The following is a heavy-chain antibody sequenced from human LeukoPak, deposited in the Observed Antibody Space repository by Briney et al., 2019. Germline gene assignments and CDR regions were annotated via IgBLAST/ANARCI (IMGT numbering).Heavy chain of an antibody. D-gene: IGHD2-15*01. CDR2: IKQDGSEK. CDR3: ARSVAASRDY. J-gene: IGHJ4*02. Sequence: GGSLRLSCAASGFTFGSYWMSWVRQAPGKGLEWVANIKQDGSEKYYVDSVKGRFTISRDNAKNSLYLQMNSLRAEDTALYYCARSVAASRDYWGQGTLVTVSS. CDR1: GFTFGSYW. V-gene: IGHV3-7*03.